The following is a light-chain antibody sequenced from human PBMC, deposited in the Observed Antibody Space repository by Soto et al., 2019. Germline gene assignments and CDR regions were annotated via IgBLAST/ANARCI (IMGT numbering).Light chain of an antibody. Sequence: EIVMTQSPATLSVSPGERATLSCRASQSVSSTYLAWYQRRPGQAPRLLLYGASIRPPGIPDRFSGSGSGTDFTLTISRLEPEDFAVYYCQQFARSPPGITFGQGTRLQIK. V-gene: IGKV3-20*01. CDR1: QSVSSTY. CDR3: QQFARSPPGIT. J-gene: IGKJ5*01. CDR2: GAS.